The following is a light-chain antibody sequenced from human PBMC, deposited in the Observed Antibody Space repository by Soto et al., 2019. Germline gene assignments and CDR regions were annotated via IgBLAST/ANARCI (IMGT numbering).Light chain of an antibody. J-gene: IGKJ1*01. CDR2: GAS. CDR1: QSVSGH. V-gene: IGKV3-15*01. CDR3: HQYHYWWT. Sequence: EIVRTQSPATLSVSQGERVTLSCRASQSVSGHLAWYQQKPGQAPRLIISGASTRATGIPARFSGSGSGTEFTLTISSLQSEDFAVYYCHQYHYWWTFGQGTKVDSK.